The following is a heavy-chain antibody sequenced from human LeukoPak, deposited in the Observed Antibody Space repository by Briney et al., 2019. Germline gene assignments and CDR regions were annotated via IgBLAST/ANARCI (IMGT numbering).Heavy chain of an antibody. CDR3: ARMGNSAFDF. D-gene: IGHD1-1*01. J-gene: IGHJ3*01. V-gene: IGHV3-21*01. CDR1: GFTFSSYY. CDR2: ISSGSSYM. Sequence: GGSLRLSCAASGFTFSSYYMSWVRQAPGKGLEWVSSISSGSSYMFYADSVRGRFTISRDNAKNSLYLQMNSLRAEDTAVYYCARMGNSAFDFRGQGTMVTVSS.